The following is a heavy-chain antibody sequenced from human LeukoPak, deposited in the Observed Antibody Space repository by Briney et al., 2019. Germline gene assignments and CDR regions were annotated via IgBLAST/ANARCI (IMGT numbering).Heavy chain of an antibody. V-gene: IGHV1-2*02. Sequence: ASVKVSCKASGYTFTDYYIHWVRQAPGQGLEWMGWINPNSAATYSPQKFQGRVTMTRDTSISTAYMDLSRIRSDDAALYYCAIRDYGDRDPFDIWGQGTMVTVSS. J-gene: IGHJ3*02. D-gene: IGHD4-17*01. CDR2: INPNSAAT. CDR1: GYTFTDYY. CDR3: AIRDYGDRDPFDI.